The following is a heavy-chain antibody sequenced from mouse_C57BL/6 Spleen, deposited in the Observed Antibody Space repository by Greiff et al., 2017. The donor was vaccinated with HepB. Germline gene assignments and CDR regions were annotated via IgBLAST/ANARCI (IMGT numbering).Heavy chain of an antibody. Sequence: QVQLQQSGAELARPGASVKLSCKASGYTFTSYGISWVKQRTGQGLEWIGEIYPRSGNTYYNEKFKGKATLTADKSSSTAYMELRSLTSEDSAIYYCARSGRIFFAYWGQGTLVTVSA. CDR3: ARSGRIFFAY. V-gene: IGHV1-81*01. CDR2: IYPRSGNT. CDR1: GYTFTSYG. J-gene: IGHJ3*01. D-gene: IGHD1-3*01.